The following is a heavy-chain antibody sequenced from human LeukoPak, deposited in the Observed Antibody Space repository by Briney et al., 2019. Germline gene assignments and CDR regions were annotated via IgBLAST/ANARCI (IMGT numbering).Heavy chain of an antibody. Sequence: GGSLRLSCAASGFTFSGYSMNWVRQAPGKGLEWVSSISSSSSYIYYADSVKGRFTISRDNGRNSLHLQMNSLRAEDTAVYYCARDCGDYYYDSSGQIDYWGQGTLVTVSS. CDR2: ISSSSSYI. J-gene: IGHJ4*02. CDR1: GFTFSGYS. D-gene: IGHD3-22*01. V-gene: IGHV3-21*04. CDR3: ARDCGDYYYDSSGQIDY.